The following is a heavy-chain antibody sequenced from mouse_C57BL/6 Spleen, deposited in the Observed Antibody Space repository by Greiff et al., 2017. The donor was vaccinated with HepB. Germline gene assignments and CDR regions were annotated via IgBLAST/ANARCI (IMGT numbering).Heavy chain of an antibody. CDR1: GFSLTSYG. V-gene: IGHV2-2*01. CDR3: ARKSDGYYKGAMDY. D-gene: IGHD2-3*01. Sequence: VQLQQSGPGLVQPSQSLSITCTVSGFSLTSYGVHWVRQSPGKGLEWLGVIWSGGSTDYNAAFISRLSISKDNSKSQVFFKMNSLQADDTAIYYCARKSDGYYKGAMDYWGQGTSVTVSS. CDR2: IWSGGST. J-gene: IGHJ4*01.